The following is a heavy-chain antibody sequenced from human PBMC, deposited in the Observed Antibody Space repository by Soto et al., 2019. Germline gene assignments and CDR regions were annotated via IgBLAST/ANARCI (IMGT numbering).Heavy chain of an antibody. Sequence: QVQLVQSGAEVKKPGASVKVSCKASGYTFTSYGISWVRQAPGQGLEWMGWISAYNGNTNYAQKLQGRVTMTTDTSTSPAYIALRSLRSDDTAVYYCARDRGPMIVVVSDAFDIWGQGTMVTVSS. D-gene: IGHD3-22*01. V-gene: IGHV1-18*01. J-gene: IGHJ3*02. CDR2: ISAYNGNT. CDR1: GYTFTSYG. CDR3: ARDRGPMIVVVSDAFDI.